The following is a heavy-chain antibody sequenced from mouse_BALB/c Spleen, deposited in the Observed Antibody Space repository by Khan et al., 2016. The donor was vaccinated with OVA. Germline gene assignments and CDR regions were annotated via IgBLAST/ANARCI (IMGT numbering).Heavy chain of an antibody. Sequence: QVQLQQSGPELVKPGAFVKISCKASDYTFTSYNINWVKQRPGQGLEWIGWIYPGDGDTKYNENFKGKATLTADKSSTTAYMQLSSLTSENSAVYFCAREGLRGVGMDYWGQGTSVTVSS. CDR2: IYPGDGDT. CDR3: AREGLRGVGMDY. V-gene: IGHV1S56*01. D-gene: IGHD2-4*01. CDR1: DYTFTSYN. J-gene: IGHJ4*01.